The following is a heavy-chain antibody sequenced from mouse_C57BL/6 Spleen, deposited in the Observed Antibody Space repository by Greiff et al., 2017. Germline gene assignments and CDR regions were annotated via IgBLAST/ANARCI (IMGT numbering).Heavy chain of an antibody. CDR3: ARGYYDSYAMDY. J-gene: IGHJ4*01. CDR2: IYPSDSET. Sequence: QVPLQQPGAELVRPGSSVKLSCKASGYTFTSYWLHWVKQSNIQGLEWIGNIYPSDSETHYNQKVKDKATLTVDKSSSTAYMQLSSLTSEDSAVYYCARGYYDSYAMDYWGQGTSVTVSS. V-gene: IGHV1-52*01. D-gene: IGHD2-1*01. CDR1: GYTFTSYW.